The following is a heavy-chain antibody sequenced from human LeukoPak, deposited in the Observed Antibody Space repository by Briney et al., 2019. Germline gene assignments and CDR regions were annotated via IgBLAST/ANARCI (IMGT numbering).Heavy chain of an antibody. CDR3: ARVYSTEANFDY. J-gene: IGHJ4*02. Sequence: GGSLRLSCAASGFTVSSNYMSWVRQAPGKGLEWVSVIYSGGSTYYADSVKGRLTISRHNSKNTLYLQMNSLRAEDTAVYYCARVYSTEANFDYWGQGTLVTVSS. CDR2: IYSGGST. D-gene: IGHD2-8*02. CDR1: GFTVSSNY. V-gene: IGHV3-53*04.